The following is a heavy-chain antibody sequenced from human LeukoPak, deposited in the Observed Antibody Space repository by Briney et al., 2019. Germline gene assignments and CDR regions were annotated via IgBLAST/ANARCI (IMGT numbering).Heavy chain of an antibody. V-gene: IGHV4-61*01. J-gene: IGHJ3*02. D-gene: IGHD2-15*01. CDR3: ARANVVVVAASAFDI. CDR2: IYYSGST. CDR1: GGSVSSGSYY. Sequence: SETLSLTCTVSGGSVSSGSYYCSWIRQPPGKGLEWIGYIYYSGSTNYNPSLKSRVTISVDTSKNQFSLKLSSVTAADTAVYYCARANVVVVAASAFDIWGQGTMVTVSS.